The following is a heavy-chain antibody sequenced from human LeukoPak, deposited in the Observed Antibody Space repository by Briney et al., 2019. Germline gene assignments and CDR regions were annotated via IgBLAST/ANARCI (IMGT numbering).Heavy chain of an antibody. Sequence: GGSLRLSCAASGFTFADYAMSWVRQAPGKGLEWVGVIKSIAYGGTTAYAASVKGRFIISRDDSKNTVYLQMTSLKTEDTAMYYCTRVAYWGQGTRVTVSS. V-gene: IGHV3-49*04. CDR3: TRVAY. CDR2: IKSIAYGGTT. J-gene: IGHJ4*02. CDR1: GFTFADYA.